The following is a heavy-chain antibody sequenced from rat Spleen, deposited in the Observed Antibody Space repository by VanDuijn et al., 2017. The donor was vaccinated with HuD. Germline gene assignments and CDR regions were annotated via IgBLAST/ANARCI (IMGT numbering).Heavy chain of an antibody. D-gene: IGHD1-10*01. Sequence: EVQLQESGPGLVKPSQSLSLTCSVTGYSITSSYRWNWIRKFPGNKLEWMGYINSAGSTNYNPSLKSRISITRDTSKNQFFLQVNSVTTEDTATYYCARGGITTRYFDYWGQGVMVTVSS. V-gene: IGHV3-3*01. CDR1: GYSITSSYR. J-gene: IGHJ2*01. CDR3: ARGGITTRYFDY. CDR2: INSAGST.